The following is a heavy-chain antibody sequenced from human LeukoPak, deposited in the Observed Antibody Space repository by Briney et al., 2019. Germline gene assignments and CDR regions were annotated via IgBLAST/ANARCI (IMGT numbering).Heavy chain of an antibody. CDR3: ATDLAVAGTFSY. J-gene: IGHJ4*02. CDR1: GYTFTDYY. CDR2: FDPEDGET. Sequence: ASVKVSCKASGYTFTDYYIHWVRQAPGKGLEWMGGFDPEDGETIYAQKFQGRVTMTEDTSTDTAYMELSSLRSEDTAVYYCATDLAVAGTFSYWGQGTLVTVSS. D-gene: IGHD6-19*01. V-gene: IGHV1-24*01.